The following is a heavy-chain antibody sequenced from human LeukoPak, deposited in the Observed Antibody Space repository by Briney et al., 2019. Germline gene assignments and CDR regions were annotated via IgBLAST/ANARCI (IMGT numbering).Heavy chain of an antibody. CDR3: TRGPMVRGVIIRRSKSGYFDY. CDR1: GFTFSSYE. J-gene: IGHJ4*02. CDR2: ISSSGSTI. V-gene: IGHV3-48*03. Sequence: GGSLRLSCAASGFTFSSYEMNWVRQAPGKGLEWVSYISSSGSTIYYADSVKGRFTISRDNAKNSLYLQMNSLRAEDTAIYYCTRGPMVRGVIIRRSKSGYFDYWGQGTPVTVSS. D-gene: IGHD3-10*01.